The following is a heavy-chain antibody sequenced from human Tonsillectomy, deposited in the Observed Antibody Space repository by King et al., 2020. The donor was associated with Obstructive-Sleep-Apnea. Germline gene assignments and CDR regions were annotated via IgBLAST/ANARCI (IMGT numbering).Heavy chain of an antibody. CDR1: GYRFAIYW. CDR2: IYPGDSDT. Sequence: VQLVESGAEVKKPGESLKISCKGSGYRFAIYWIGWVRQMPGKGLEWMGIIYPGDSDTRYSPSFQGQVTISADKSISTAYLQWSSLKASDTAMYYCARPCIEYFSDSSGYYCYWGQGTLVTVSS. D-gene: IGHD3-22*01. J-gene: IGHJ1*01. V-gene: IGHV5-51*01. CDR3: ARPCIEYFSDSSGYYCY.